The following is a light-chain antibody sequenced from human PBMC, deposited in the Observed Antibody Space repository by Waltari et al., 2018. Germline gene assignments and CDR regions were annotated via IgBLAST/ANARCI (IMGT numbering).Light chain of an antibody. CDR1: QSVLYNSNKKNY. CDR2: WAS. J-gene: IGKJ1*01. Sequence: DIVMNQSPDSLALSLGERATINCKSSQSVLYNSNKKNYVSWYTQRPRQPPKLLISWASMREAGVPDRFSGSGSGTDFTLTISSLQAEDVAVYYCQQYYITPWAFGQGTKVEIK. V-gene: IGKV4-1*01. CDR3: QQYYITPWA.